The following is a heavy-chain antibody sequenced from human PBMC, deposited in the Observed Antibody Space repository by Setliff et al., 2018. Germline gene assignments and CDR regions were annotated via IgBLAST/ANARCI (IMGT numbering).Heavy chain of an antibody. V-gene: IGHV1-18*01. CDR2: ISAYNGNT. CDR3: ERDLKRSGYYDRSGYYY. J-gene: IGHJ4*02. CDR1: GYTFTSFG. Sequence: ASVKVSCKASGYTFTSFGISWVRQAPGQGLEWMGWISAYNGNTNYAQKLQGRVTMTTDTSTSTAYMELSSLISKDTAGYYCERDLKRSGYYDRSGYYYWGQGTLVTVSS. D-gene: IGHD3-22*01.